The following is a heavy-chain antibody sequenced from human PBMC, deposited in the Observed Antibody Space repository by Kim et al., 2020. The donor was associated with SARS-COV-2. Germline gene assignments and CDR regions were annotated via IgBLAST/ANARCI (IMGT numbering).Heavy chain of an antibody. D-gene: IGHD3-9*01. V-gene: IGHV4-59*01. CDR1: GGSISSYY. CDR2: IYYSGST. J-gene: IGHJ4*02. CDR3: ARAQLLRYFDWFPGGGYFDY. Sequence: SETLSLTCTVSGGSISSYYWSWIRQPPGKGLEWIGYIYYSGSTNYNPSLKSRVTISVDTSKNQSSLKLSSVTAADTAVYYCARAQLLRYFDWFPGGGYFDYWGQGTLVTISS.